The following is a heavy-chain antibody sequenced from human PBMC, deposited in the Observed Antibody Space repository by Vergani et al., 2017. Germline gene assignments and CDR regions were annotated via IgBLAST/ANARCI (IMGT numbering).Heavy chain of an antibody. D-gene: IGHD5-12*01. CDR1: GFSFSGYW. CDR2: IKSDGSIT. J-gene: IGHJ5*01. Sequence: EVQLVESGGGLVQPGGSLRLPCEGSGFSFSGYWMHWVRQSPEKGLVWVSRIKSDGSITNYADSVKGRFTISRDNAKNTLYLEMNSLRGDDTAIYYCVRARCSGPCFMSNWFDSWGQGTLVTVSS. V-gene: IGHV3-74*02. CDR3: VRARCSGPCFMSNWFDS.